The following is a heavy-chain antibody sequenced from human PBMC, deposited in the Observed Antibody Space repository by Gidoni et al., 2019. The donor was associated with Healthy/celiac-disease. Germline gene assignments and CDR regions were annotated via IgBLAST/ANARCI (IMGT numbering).Heavy chain of an antibody. CDR3: AKDGGYCSGGSCYSGWFDP. D-gene: IGHD2-15*01. J-gene: IGHJ5*02. CDR2: ISYDGSNK. Sequence: QVQPVEPGGGVVQPGRSLRLSCAASGFTFSSYGQHWVRQAPGQGLEWVAVISYDGSNKYYADSVKGRFTISRDNSKNTLYLQMNSLRAEDTAVYYCAKDGGYCSGGSCYSGWFDPWGQGTLVTVSS. CDR1: GFTFSSYG. V-gene: IGHV3-30*18.